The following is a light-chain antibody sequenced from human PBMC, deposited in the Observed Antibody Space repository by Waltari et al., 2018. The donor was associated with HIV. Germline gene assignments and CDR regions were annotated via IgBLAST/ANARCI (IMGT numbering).Light chain of an antibody. CDR2: ENN. V-gene: IGLV1-51*01. CDR1: DSAIGHNY. Sequence: SVLTQPPSLSAAPGQKVTISCYGSDSAIGHNYVSWYQQLPETAPKLLIHENNKRPSGIPDRFSGSKSGTSATLAITGLQTGDEADYFCGTWDSNLSVVLFGGGTKLTVL. J-gene: IGLJ2*01. CDR3: GTWDSNLSVVL.